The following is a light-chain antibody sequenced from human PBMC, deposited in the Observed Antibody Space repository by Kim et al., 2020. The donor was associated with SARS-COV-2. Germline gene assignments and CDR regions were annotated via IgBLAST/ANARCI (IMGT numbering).Light chain of an antibody. CDR2: WAS. V-gene: IGKV4-1*01. Sequence: DIVMTQSPDSLAVSLGERATINCKSSQSVLYSSNNRNYLAWYQQKPGQPPKLLIDWASTRESGVPDRFGGSGSGTDFTLTISSLQAEDVAVYYCQQYYSTPHTFGQGTKVDIK. CDR1: QSVLYSSNNRNY. J-gene: IGKJ2*01. CDR3: QQYYSTPHT.